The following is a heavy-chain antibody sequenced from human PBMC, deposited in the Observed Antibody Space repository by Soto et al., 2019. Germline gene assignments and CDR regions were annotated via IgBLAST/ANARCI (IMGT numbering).Heavy chain of an antibody. CDR2: IIPIFGTA. Sequence: ASVKVSCKASGGTFSSYAISWVRQAPGQGLEWMGGIIPIFGTANYAQKFQGRVTITADESTSTAYMELSSLRSEDTAVYYCARSLGYYYGMDVWGQGTTVTVSS. CDR1: GGTFSSYA. J-gene: IGHJ6*02. V-gene: IGHV1-69*13. D-gene: IGHD3-16*01. CDR3: ARSLGYYYGMDV.